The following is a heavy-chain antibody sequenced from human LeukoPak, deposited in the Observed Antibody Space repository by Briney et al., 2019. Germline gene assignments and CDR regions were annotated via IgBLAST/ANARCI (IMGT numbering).Heavy chain of an antibody. Sequence: GGSLRLSCASSGFTFSSYSMNLVRQAPGKGLEWVSSISSSSSYIYYANSVKGRFTISRDNAKNSLYLQMNSLRAEDTAVYYCARSSPYCSSTSCYNDAFDIWGQGTMVTVSS. D-gene: IGHD2-2*02. CDR3: ARSSPYCSSTSCYNDAFDI. CDR2: ISSSSSYI. CDR1: GFTFSSYS. J-gene: IGHJ3*02. V-gene: IGHV3-21*01.